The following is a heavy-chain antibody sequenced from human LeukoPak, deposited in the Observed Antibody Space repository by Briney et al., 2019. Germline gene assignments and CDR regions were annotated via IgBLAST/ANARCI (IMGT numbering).Heavy chain of an antibody. J-gene: IGHJ6*02. CDR2: IYYSGST. D-gene: IGHD2-2*01. V-gene: IGHV4-31*03. CDR1: GGSISSGGYY. CDR3: ARDRCSSTSCFFYYGMDA. Sequence: PSETLSLTCTVSGGSISSGGYYWSWVRQHPGKGLEWIGYIYYSGSTYYNPSLKSRVTISVDTSKNQFSLKLSSVTAADTAVYYCARDRCSSTSCFFYYGMDAWGQGTTVTVSS.